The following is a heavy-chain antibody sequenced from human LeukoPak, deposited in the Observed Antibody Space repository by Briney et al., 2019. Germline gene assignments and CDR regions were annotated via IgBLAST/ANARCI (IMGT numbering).Heavy chain of an antibody. CDR2: INPSGGST. V-gene: IGHV1-46*01. J-gene: IGHJ4*02. Sequence: ASVKVSCKASGYTFTSYYMHWVRQAPGQGLEWMGIINPSGGSTSYAQKFQGRVTMTRDTSTSTVYMELSSLRSEDTAVYYCARDRDRGYYGSGSPSYYFDYWGQGTLVTVSS. CDR1: GYTFTSYY. D-gene: IGHD3-10*01. CDR3: ARDRDRGYYGSGSPSYYFDY.